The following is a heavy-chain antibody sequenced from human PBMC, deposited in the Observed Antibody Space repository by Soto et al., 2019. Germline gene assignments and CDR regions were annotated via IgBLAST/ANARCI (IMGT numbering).Heavy chain of an antibody. J-gene: IGHJ6*02. CDR3: ARVNLDYVTGMDV. Sequence: PSETLSLTCTVSGGPITNYWSWIRQHPGKGLEWIGYIYDSGSTYYNPSLKSRVTMSLGTSKNQLSLKLTSVTAADTAVYYCARVNLDYVTGMDVWGQGTTVTVSS. V-gene: IGHV4-31*03. D-gene: IGHD4-17*01. CDR1: GGPITNY. CDR2: IYDSGST.